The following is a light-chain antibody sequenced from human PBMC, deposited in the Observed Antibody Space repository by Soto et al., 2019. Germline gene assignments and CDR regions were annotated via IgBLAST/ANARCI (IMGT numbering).Light chain of an antibody. V-gene: IGKV1-33*01. J-gene: IGKJ4*01. CDR3: QQYDYLPLT. CDR2: DAS. Sequence: DIQMTQSPSSLSASVGARVTITCQASQDITNYLHWYQPKPGKAPQLLIYDASNLETGVPSRFSGSGSGTDFTCTISSLQPEDIATYYCQQYDYLPLTFGGGTKVEIE. CDR1: QDITNY.